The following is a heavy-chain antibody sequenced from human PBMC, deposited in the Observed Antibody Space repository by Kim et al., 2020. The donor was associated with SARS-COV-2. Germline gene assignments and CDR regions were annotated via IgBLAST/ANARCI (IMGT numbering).Heavy chain of an antibody. CDR2: IYYSGST. D-gene: IGHD3-10*01. Sequence: SETLSLTCAVSGGSISSGGYSWSWIRQPPGKGLEWIGYIYYSGSTYYNPSLKSRVTISVDRTKYQFSLKLSSVTAADTAVYYCARGDGSGSPYSMDVWG. CDR1: GGSISSGGYS. J-gene: IGHJ6*02. V-gene: IGHV4-30-2*01. CDR3: ARGDGSGSPYSMDV.